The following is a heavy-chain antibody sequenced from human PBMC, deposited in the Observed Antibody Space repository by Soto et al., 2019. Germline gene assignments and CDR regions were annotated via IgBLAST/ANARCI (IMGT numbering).Heavy chain of an antibody. CDR2: ISYDGSNK. J-gene: IGHJ6*02. D-gene: IGHD1-26*01. V-gene: IGHV3-30*18. CDR3: AKAPSGSYYNSYYYGMDV. Sequence: GGCLRLSWSASLFTFSSYGMHCFRQARGKGLEWVAVISYDGSNKYYADSVKGRFTISRDNSKNTLYLQMNSLRAEDTAVYYCAKAPSGSYYNSYYYGMDVWGQGTTVTVSS. CDR1: LFTFSSYG.